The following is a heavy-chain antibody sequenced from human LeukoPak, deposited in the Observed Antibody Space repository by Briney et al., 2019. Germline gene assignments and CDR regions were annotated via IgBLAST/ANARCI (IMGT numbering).Heavy chain of an antibody. CDR2: ISGSGGST. CDR3: AKDFTYGYSNGWYDY. Sequence: GGSLRLSCAASGFTFSSYAMSWVRQAPGKGLEWVSAISGSGGSTYYADSVKGRFTISRDNSKNTLYLQMNSLRAEDTAVYYCAKDFTYGYSNGWYDYWGQGTLVTVSS. CDR1: GFTFSSYA. V-gene: IGHV3-23*01. J-gene: IGHJ4*02. D-gene: IGHD6-19*01.